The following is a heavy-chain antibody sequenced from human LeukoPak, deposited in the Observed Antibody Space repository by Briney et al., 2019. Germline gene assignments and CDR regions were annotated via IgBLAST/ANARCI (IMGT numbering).Heavy chain of an antibody. Sequence: PSETLSLTCAVYGGSFSGYYWSWIRQPPGKGLEWIGEINHSGSTNYSPSLKSRVTISVDTSKNQFSLKLSSVTAADTAVYYCAREASTGLFDYWGQGTLVTVSS. D-gene: IGHD4-17*01. J-gene: IGHJ4*02. CDR2: INHSGST. CDR3: AREASTGLFDY. CDR1: GGSFSGYY. V-gene: IGHV4-34*01.